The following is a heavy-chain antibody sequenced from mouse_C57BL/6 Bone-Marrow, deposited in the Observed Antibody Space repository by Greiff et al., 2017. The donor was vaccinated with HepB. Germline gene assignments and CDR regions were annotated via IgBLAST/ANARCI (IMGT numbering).Heavy chain of an antibody. CDR2: IDPSDSYT. CDR1: GYTFTSYW. V-gene: IGHV1-69*01. J-gene: IGHJ2*01. CDR3: AGGHYFDY. Sequence: QVQLQQPGAELVMPGASVKLSCKASGYTFTSYWMHWVKQRPGQGLEWIGEIDPSDSYTNYNQKFKGKSTLTVDKSSSTAYMQLSSLTSEDSAVYYCAGGHYFDYWGQGTTLTVSS.